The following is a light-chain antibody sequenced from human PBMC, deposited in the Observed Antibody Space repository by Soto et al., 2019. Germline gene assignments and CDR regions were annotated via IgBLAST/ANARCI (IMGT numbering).Light chain of an antibody. CDR3: GSWDSSLSAYV. Sequence: QSVLTQPASVSGSPGQSITISCTGTSSDIGGYNYVSWYQQHPGKAPKLMVYEVINRPSGVSHRFSGARSGNTASLTISGLQAEDEAVYYCGSWDSSLSAYVFGTGTKVTVL. V-gene: IGLV2-14*01. CDR1: SSDIGGYNY. CDR2: EVI. J-gene: IGLJ1*01.